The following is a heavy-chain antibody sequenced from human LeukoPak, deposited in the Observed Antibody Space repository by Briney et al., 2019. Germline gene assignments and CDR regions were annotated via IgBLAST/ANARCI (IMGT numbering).Heavy chain of an antibody. CDR3: ARGLGLVWFGELPLDY. D-gene: IGHD3-10*01. Sequence: SETLSLTCAVYGGSFSGYYWSWIRQPPGKGLEWIGEINHSGSTNCNPSLKSRVTISVDTSKNQFSLKLSSVTAADTAVYYCARGLGLVWFGELPLDYWGQGTLVTVSS. CDR2: INHSGST. V-gene: IGHV4-34*01. J-gene: IGHJ4*02. CDR1: GGSFSGYY.